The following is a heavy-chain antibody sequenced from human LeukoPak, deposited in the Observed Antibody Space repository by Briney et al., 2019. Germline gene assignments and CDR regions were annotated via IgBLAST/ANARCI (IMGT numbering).Heavy chain of an antibody. Sequence: GASVKVSCKASGYTVSSYGISWGRQAPGQGREGMGGISAYNGNTNYAQKCQGRVTMTTDTSTSTAYMELRSLKSDDTAVFYRARDSLPYGDYGETFDSWGQGPLVTVSS. J-gene: IGHJ4*02. V-gene: IGHV1-18*01. CDR1: GYTVSSYG. D-gene: IGHD4-17*01. CDR3: ARDSLPYGDYGETFDS. CDR2: ISAYNGNT.